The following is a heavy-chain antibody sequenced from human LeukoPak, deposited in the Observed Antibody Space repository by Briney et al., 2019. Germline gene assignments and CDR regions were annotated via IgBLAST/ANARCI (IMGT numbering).Heavy chain of an antibody. V-gene: IGHV4-34*01. CDR1: GGSFSGYY. CDR3: AREPIGPGYVQAAFDI. CDR2: INHSGST. Sequence: SETLSLTCAVYGGSFSGYYWSWIRQPPGKGLEWIGEINHSGSTNYNPSLKSRVTISVDTSKNQFSLKLSSVTAADTAVYYCAREPIGPGYVQAAFDIWGQGTMVTVSS. J-gene: IGHJ3*02. D-gene: IGHD5-12*01.